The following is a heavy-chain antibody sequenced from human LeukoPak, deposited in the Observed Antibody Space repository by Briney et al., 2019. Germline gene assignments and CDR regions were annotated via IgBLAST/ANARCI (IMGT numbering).Heavy chain of an antibody. V-gene: IGHV1-2*04. J-gene: IGHJ4*02. D-gene: IGHD3-10*01. Sequence: ASVKVSCKASGYTFTGYYLNWVRQAPGQGPEWMGWINPNGGETKYAQNFQDWVTMTRDTSISTAYMELSRLRPDDTAVYYCARDHGSGSYLLDYWGQGTLVTVSS. CDR2: INPNGGET. CDR1: GYTFTGYY. CDR3: ARDHGSGSYLLDY.